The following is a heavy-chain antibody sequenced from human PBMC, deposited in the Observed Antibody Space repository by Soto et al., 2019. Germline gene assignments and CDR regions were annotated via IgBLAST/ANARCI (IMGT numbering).Heavy chain of an antibody. J-gene: IGHJ4*02. D-gene: IGHD2-15*01. CDR2: INHSGST. Sequence: SETLSLTCAVYDGSFSGYYWSWIRQSQGKGLEWIGEINHSGSTNYNPSLKSRVTISVDTSKNQFSLKLSSVTAADTAVYYCSSGLPRYCSGGSCYDKGVYFDYWGQGTLVTVS. CDR1: DGSFSGYY. CDR3: SSGLPRYCSGGSCYDKGVYFDY. V-gene: IGHV4-34*01.